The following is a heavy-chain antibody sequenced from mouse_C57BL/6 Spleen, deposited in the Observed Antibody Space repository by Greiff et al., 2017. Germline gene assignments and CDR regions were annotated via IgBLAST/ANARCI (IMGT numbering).Heavy chain of an antibody. V-gene: IGHV1-15*01. J-gene: IGHJ4*01. D-gene: IGHD2-4*01. CDR1: GYTFTDYE. CDR2: IDPETGGT. Sequence: VKLVESGAELVRPGASVTLSCKASGYTFTDYEMHWVKQTPVHGLEWIGAIDPETGGTAYNQKFKGKAILTADKSSSTAYMELRSLTSEDSAVYYCTRRDYDGGYYAMDYWGQGTSVTVSS. CDR3: TRRDYDGGYYAMDY.